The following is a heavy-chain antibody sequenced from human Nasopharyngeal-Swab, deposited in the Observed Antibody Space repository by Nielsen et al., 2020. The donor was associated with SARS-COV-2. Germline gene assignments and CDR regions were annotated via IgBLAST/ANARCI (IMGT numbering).Heavy chain of an antibody. J-gene: IGHJ6*03. V-gene: IGHV3-21*01. Sequence: GGSLRLSCAAPGFTFNTCTMNWVRQAPGKGLEWVSSISSSSTYIYYADSVKGRFTISRDNVKNSLYLQMNSLRAEDTAVYYCARDPSDYYYYMDVWGKGTTVTVSS. CDR2: ISSSSTYI. CDR1: GFTFNTCT. CDR3: ARDPSDYYYYMDV.